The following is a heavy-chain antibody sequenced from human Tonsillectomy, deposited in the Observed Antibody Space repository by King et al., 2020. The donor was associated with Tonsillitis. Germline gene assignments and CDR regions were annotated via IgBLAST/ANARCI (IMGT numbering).Heavy chain of an antibody. J-gene: IGHJ6*02. Sequence: QLQESGPGLVKPSETLSLTCTVSGGSISSYYWSWIRQPPGKGLEWIGYIYYSGSTNYNPSLKSRVTISVDTSKNQFSLKLSSVTAADTAVYYCARADSGPTTYYYYYGMDVWGQGTTVTVSS. CDR2: IYYSGST. CDR3: ARADSGPTTYYYYYGMDV. CDR1: GGSISSYY. D-gene: IGHD1-1*01. V-gene: IGHV4-59*08.